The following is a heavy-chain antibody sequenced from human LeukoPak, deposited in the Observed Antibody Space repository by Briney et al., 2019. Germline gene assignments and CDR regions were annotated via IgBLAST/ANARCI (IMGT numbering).Heavy chain of an antibody. D-gene: IGHD6-13*01. CDR2: INPSGGST. CDR1: GYTFTSYY. CDR3: ASNPYSSSWYVAFDT. V-gene: IGHV1-46*01. J-gene: IGHJ3*02. Sequence: GASVKVSCRASGYTFTSYYMHWVRQAPGQGLEWMGIINPSGGSTSYAQKFQGRVTMTRDTSTSTVYMELSSLRSEDTAVYYCASNPYSSSWYVAFDTWGQGTMVTVSS.